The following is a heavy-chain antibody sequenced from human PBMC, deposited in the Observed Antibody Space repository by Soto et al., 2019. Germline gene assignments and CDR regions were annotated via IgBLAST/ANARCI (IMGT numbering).Heavy chain of an antibody. J-gene: IGHJ5*02. Sequence: GGSLRLSCVASGFTFSSYEMNWVRQAPGGGLEWILYISSSGINTYEADSVKGRFSVSRDNAKNLLYLQMNSLRVADTAVYYCERDQGKWELHPWGQGTLVTVSS. D-gene: IGHD1-26*01. CDR2: ISSSGINT. CDR1: GFTFSSYE. CDR3: ERDQGKWELHP. V-gene: IGHV3-48*03.